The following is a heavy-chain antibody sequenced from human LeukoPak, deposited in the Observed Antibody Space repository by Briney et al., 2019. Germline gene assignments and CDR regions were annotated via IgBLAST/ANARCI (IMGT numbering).Heavy chain of an antibody. CDR1: GGSFSGYY. V-gene: IGHV4-34*01. J-gene: IGHJ6*02. CDR2: INHSGST. Sequence: RPSETLSLTCAVYGGSFSGYYWSWIRQPPGKGLEWIGEINHSGSTNYSPSLKSRVTISVDTSKNQFSLKLSSVTAADTAVYYCAQSSGTPPYYYGMDVWGQGTTVTVSS. D-gene: IGHD3-10*01. CDR3: AQSSGTPPYYYGMDV.